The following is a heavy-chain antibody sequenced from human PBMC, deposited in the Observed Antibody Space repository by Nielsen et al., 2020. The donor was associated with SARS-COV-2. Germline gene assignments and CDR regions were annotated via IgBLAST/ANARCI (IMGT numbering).Heavy chain of an antibody. Sequence: SETLSLTCTVSGGSISSYYWSWIRQPPGKGLEWIGYIYYSGSTNYNPSLKSRVTISVDTSKNQFSLKLSSVTAADTAVYYCARDGSITIFGVVSMGHYYYYGMDVWGQGTTVTVSS. V-gene: IGHV4-59*13. CDR3: ARDGSITIFGVVSMGHYYYYGMDV. CDR2: IYYSGST. J-gene: IGHJ6*02. CDR1: GGSISSYY. D-gene: IGHD3-3*01.